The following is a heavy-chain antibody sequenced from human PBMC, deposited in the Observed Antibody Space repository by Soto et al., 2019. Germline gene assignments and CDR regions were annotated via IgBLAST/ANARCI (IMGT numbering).Heavy chain of an antibody. CDR1: GGSISSGGYS. Sequence: SETLSLTCAVSGGSISSGGYSWSWIRQPPGKGLEWIGYISHSGSTNYNPSLKSRVTISVDKSKNRFSLKLSSVTAADTAVYYCAASCVGCRGFNYYGMDVWGQGTTVT. J-gene: IGHJ6*02. CDR2: ISHSGST. CDR3: AASCVGCRGFNYYGMDV. D-gene: IGHD5-12*01. V-gene: IGHV4-30-2*01.